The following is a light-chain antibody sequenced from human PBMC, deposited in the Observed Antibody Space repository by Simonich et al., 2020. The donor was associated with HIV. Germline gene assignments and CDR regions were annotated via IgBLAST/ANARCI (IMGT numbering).Light chain of an antibody. CDR2: YAS. Sequence: EIVLTQSPDFKSVTPKEKVNIPCRASQSIGSNLHWYQQKPGQSPKRLIKYASQSISGVPSRFTGSGSGTDFTLTISRLEPEDFAVYYCQQYGSSPSTFGQGTKVEIK. CDR3: QQYGSSPST. CDR1: QSIGSN. V-gene: IGKV6D-21*02. J-gene: IGKJ1*01.